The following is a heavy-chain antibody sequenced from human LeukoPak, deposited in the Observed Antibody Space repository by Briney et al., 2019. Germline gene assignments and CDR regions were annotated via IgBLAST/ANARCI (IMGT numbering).Heavy chain of an antibody. J-gene: IGHJ5*02. CDR3: ARAYCGGDCEQNWFDP. D-gene: IGHD2-21*02. Sequence: GASVKVSCKASGYTFTSYDINWVRQATGRGLEWMGWMNPNSGNTGYAQKFQGRVTMTRNTSISTAYMELSSLRSEDTAVYYCARAYCGGDCEQNWFDPWGQGTLVTVSS. CDR2: MNPNSGNT. CDR1: GYTFTSYD. V-gene: IGHV1-8*01.